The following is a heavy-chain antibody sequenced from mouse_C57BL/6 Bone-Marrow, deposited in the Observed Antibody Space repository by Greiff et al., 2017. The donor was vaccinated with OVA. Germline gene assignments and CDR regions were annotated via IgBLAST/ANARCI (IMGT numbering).Heavy chain of an antibody. CDR3: ARHEDGYYASYFDY. CDR2: IYPGDGDT. J-gene: IGHJ2*01. Sequence: QVQLKQSGPELVKPGASVKISCKASGYAFSSSWMNWVKQRPGKGLEWIGRIYPGDGDTNYNGKFKGKATLTADKSSSTAYMQLRSLTSEDSAVYFCARHEDGYYASYFDYWGQGTTLTGSS. CDR1: GYAFSSSW. V-gene: IGHV1-82*01. D-gene: IGHD2-3*01.